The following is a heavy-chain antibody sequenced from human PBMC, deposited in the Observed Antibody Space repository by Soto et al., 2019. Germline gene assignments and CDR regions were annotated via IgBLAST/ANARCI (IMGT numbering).Heavy chain of an antibody. CDR2: ISYDGSNK. CDR1: GFTFSSYA. D-gene: IGHD5-12*01. Sequence: QVQLVESGGGVVQPGRSLRLSCAASGFTFSSYAMHWVRQAPGKGLEWVAVISYDGSNKYYADSVKGRFTICRDNSKNTLYLQMNSLRAEDTAVYYCARAWSGSGYFSPFFDYWGQGTLVTVSS. J-gene: IGHJ4*02. CDR3: ARAWSGSGYFSPFFDY. V-gene: IGHV3-30-3*01.